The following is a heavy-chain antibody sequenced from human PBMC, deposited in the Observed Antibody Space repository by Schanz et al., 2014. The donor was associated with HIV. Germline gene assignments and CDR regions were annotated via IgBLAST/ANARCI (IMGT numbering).Heavy chain of an antibody. CDR1: GFTFYTYA. CDR3: SKATSGSRGWYTGSD. D-gene: IGHD6-19*01. Sequence: EVQLVESGGGLVKPGGSLRLSCAASGFTFYTYAMTWVRQAPGKGLEWVSTISDSGDGTYYADSMKGRVTISRDNSKNILYLQMNSLRAEDTALYYCSKATSGSRGWYTGSDWGQGTLVTVSS. CDR2: ISDSGDGT. J-gene: IGHJ4*02. V-gene: IGHV3-23*04.